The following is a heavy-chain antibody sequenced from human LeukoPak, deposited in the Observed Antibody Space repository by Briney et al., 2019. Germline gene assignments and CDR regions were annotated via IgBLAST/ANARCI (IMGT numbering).Heavy chain of an antibody. D-gene: IGHD2-2*01. Sequence: GGSLRLSCAASGLTFNSYWMHWVRQVAGKGLVWVARINGDASNTTYAPSVKGQFTISRDNAKNPLYLQMNSLRVDDTAVYYCARAMPHDNWFDPWGQGSLVTVSS. CDR3: ARAMPHDNWFDP. V-gene: IGHV3-74*03. J-gene: IGHJ5*02. CDR1: GLTFNSYW. CDR2: INGDASNT.